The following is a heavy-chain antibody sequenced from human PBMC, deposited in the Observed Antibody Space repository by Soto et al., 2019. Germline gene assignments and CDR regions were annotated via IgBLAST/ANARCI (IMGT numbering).Heavy chain of an antibody. CDR1: GYTLTSYA. CDR3: ARDIGDILAYGMDV. V-gene: IGHV1-3*01. Sequence: ASVKVSCKASGYTLTSYAMHWVRQAPGQRLEWMGWINAGNGNTKYSQKFQGRVTITRDTSASTAYMELSSLRSEDTAVYYCARDIGDILAYGMDVWGQGTTVTVSS. J-gene: IGHJ6*02. CDR2: INAGNGNT. D-gene: IGHD3-9*01.